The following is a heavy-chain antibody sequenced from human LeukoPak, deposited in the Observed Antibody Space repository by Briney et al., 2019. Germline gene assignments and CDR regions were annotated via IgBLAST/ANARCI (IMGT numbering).Heavy chain of an antibody. D-gene: IGHD2-2*01. CDR2: ISGSGDRT. Sequence: GGSLRLSCAASGLTFQNYAMTWVRQAPGKGLEWVSAISGSGDRTYYADSVKGRFNISRDNSKNVMFLEMHSLRGDDTAVYLCARGPSRRGLRSSADYWGPGTLVTVSS. J-gene: IGHJ4*02. CDR1: GLTFQNYA. CDR3: ARGPSRRGLRSSADY. V-gene: IGHV3-23*01.